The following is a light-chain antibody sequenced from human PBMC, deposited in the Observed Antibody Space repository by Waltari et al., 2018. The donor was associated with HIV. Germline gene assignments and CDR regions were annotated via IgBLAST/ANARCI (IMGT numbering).Light chain of an antibody. Sequence: SSELTQDPAVSVALGQTVKITCQGDSLRSYYASWYQQKPGQAPILVIYGQNKRPSGIPDRLSGSSSGNTASLTITGAQAEDEADYYCNSRDSSGDHQVFGGGTKLTVL. J-gene: IGLJ3*02. CDR1: SLRSYY. CDR2: GQN. CDR3: NSRDSSGDHQV. V-gene: IGLV3-19*01.